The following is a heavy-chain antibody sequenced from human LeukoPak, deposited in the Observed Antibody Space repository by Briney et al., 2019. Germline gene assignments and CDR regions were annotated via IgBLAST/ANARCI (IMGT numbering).Heavy chain of an antibody. Sequence: ASVKVSCKASGYTFTSYGINWVRQATGQGLEWMGWMSPNSGNTGYAQKFQGRVTMTRNTSISTAYMKLSSLRSEDTAVYYCARGLVVAATMFHDAFDIWGQGTMVTVSS. D-gene: IGHD2-15*01. CDR2: MSPNSGNT. CDR3: ARGLVVAATMFHDAFDI. V-gene: IGHV1-8*02. CDR1: GYTFTSYG. J-gene: IGHJ3*02.